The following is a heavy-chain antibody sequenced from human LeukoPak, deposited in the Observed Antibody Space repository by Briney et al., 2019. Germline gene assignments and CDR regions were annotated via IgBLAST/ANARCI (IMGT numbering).Heavy chain of an antibody. Sequence: GGSLRLSCAASGFTFSGYGMSWVRQAPGKGLERVSSISSSSSYIYYADSVKGRFTISRDNAKNSLYLQMNSLRAEDTAVYYCASGRYCSSTSCQNYFDYWGQGTLVTVSS. CDR2: ISSSSSYI. D-gene: IGHD2-2*01. CDR1: GFTFSGYG. V-gene: IGHV3-21*01. J-gene: IGHJ4*02. CDR3: ASGRYCSSTSCQNYFDY.